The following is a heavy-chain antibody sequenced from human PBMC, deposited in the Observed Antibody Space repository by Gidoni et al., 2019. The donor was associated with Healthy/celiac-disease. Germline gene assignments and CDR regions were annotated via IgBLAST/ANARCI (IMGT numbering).Heavy chain of an antibody. D-gene: IGHD3-10*01. CDR2: ISGSGGST. V-gene: IGHV3-23*01. CDR3: AKEYVLLWFRELLQANWFDP. CDR1: GFTFSSYA. Sequence: EVQLLESGGGLVQPGGSLRLSCAASGFTFSSYAMSCVRQAPGKGLEWVSAISGSGGSTYYADSVKGRFTISRDNSKNTLYLQMNSLRAEDTAVYYCAKEYVLLWFRELLQANWFDPWGQGTLVTVSS. J-gene: IGHJ5*02.